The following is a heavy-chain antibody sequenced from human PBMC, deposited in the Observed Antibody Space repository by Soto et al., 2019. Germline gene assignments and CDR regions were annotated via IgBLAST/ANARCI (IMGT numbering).Heavy chain of an antibody. CDR3: ARVTEGYSGSYYFDY. V-gene: IGHV1-69*13. D-gene: IGHD1-26*01. CDR1: GGTFSSYA. CDR2: IIPIFGTA. Sequence: APVKVSCKASGGTFSSYAISWVRQAPGQGLEWMGGIIPIFGTANYAQKFQGRVTITADEATSTAYMELSSLRSEDTAVYYCARVTEGYSGSYYFDYWGQGTLVTVSS. J-gene: IGHJ4*02.